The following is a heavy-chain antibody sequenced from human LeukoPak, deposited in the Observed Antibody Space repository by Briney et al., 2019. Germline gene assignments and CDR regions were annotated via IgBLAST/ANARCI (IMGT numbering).Heavy chain of an antibody. CDR1: GFTFSDYI. CDR3: AKPATISPRDY. J-gene: IGHJ4*02. CDR2: ISGDGDHT. Sequence: GGTLRLSCVASGFTFSDYITCWVRQAPGKGLEWVSGISGDGDHTYYADSVKGRFTISRDNSKNTLSLQMSGLRAEDTAIYYCAKPATISPRDYWGQGTLVSVSS. V-gene: IGHV3-23*01. D-gene: IGHD2-21*01.